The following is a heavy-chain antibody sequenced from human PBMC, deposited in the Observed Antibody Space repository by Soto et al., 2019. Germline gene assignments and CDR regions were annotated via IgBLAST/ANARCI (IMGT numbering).Heavy chain of an antibody. D-gene: IGHD4-4*01. CDR3: ARDPYTVDYYYYGMDV. Sequence: EVQLVESGGGLVQPGGSLRLSCAASGFTFSSYWMHWVRQAPGKGLVWVSRINSDGSSTSYADSVKGRFTISRDNAKNTLYLQMNSLRAEDTDVYYCARDPYTVDYYYYGMDVWGQGTTVTVSS. CDR1: GFTFSSYW. CDR2: INSDGSST. J-gene: IGHJ6*02. V-gene: IGHV3-74*01.